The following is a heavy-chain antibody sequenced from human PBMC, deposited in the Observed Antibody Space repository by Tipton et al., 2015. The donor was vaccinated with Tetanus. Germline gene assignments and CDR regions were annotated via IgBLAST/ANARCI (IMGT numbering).Heavy chain of an antibody. Sequence: SLRLSCAASGFAVAVNYMTWVRQAPGKGLEWVSSISSTSSYIYYADSLKGRFTISRDNAKNSLFLQMNSLRAEDTAVYYCASGSALDYWGQGALFTVSS. J-gene: IGHJ4*02. D-gene: IGHD6-25*01. V-gene: IGHV3-21*01. CDR2: ISSTSSYI. CDR3: ASGSALDY. CDR1: GFAVAVNY.